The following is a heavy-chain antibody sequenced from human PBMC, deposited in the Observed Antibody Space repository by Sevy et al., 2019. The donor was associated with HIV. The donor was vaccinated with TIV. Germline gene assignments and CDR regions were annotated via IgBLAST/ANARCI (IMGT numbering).Heavy chain of an antibody. Sequence: GESLKISCKGSGYSFTNYWIGWVRQVPGKGLEWMGIIYPGDSDTRYSPSFQGQVTLSAEKSIITAYLQWSSLKASDTALYYCARRHDFSNPFDYWGQGTLVTVSS. D-gene: IGHD4-4*01. J-gene: IGHJ4*02. CDR1: GYSFTNYW. V-gene: IGHV5-51*01. CDR2: IYPGDSDT. CDR3: ARRHDFSNPFDY.